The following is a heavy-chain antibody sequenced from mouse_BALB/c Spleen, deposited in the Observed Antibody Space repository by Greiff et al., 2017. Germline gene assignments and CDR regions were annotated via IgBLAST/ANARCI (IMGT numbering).Heavy chain of an antibody. CDR1: GFSLTSYG. CDR3: ARELGRGFAY. D-gene: IGHD4-1*01. Sequence: QVQLQQSGPGLVQPSQSLSITCTVSGFSLTSYGVHWVRQSPGKGLEWLGVIWSGGSTDYNAAFISRLSISKDNSKSQVFFKMNSLQANDTAIYYCARELGRGFAYWGQGTLVTVSA. CDR2: IWSGGST. V-gene: IGHV2-2*02. J-gene: IGHJ3*01.